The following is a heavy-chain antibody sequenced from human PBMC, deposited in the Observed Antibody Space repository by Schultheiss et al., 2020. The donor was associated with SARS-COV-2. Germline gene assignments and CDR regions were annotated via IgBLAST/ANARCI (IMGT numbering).Heavy chain of an antibody. Sequence: SETLSLTCAVYGGSFSGYYWSWIRQPPGKGLEWIGYIYYSGSTNYNPSLKSRVTISVDTSKNQFSLKLSSVTAADTAVYYCARGLGYCSSTSCYYYYYGMDVWGQGTTVTVSS. V-gene: IGHV4-59*12. CDR3: ARGLGYCSSTSCYYYYYGMDV. CDR1: GGSFSGYY. J-gene: IGHJ6*02. D-gene: IGHD2-2*01. CDR2: IYYSGST.